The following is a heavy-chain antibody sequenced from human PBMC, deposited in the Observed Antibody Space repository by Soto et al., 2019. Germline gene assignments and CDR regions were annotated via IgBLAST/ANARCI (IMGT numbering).Heavy chain of an antibody. D-gene: IGHD4-17*01. CDR3: AKRTVGWYFDL. Sequence: EVQLLESGGGLVQPGGSLRLSCAASGFTFSSYAMSWVRQAPGKGLEWVSVISGSGGSTYSADSVKGRFTISRDNSKNTLYLQMTSVRAEDTAVYYCAKRTVGWYFDLWGRGTLVTVSS. CDR2: ISGSGGST. CDR1: GFTFSSYA. J-gene: IGHJ2*01. V-gene: IGHV3-23*01.